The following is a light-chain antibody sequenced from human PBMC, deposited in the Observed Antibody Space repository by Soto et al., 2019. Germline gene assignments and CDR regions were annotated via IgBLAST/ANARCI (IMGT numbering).Light chain of an antibody. V-gene: IGKV3-11*01. CDR3: QQRNNWPWT. Sequence: EIALTQSPATLSLSPGEGATLSCRASHSVSRYLAWYQQRPGQAPRLLIDDTSNRATGIPARFSGSGSGTDFTLTISSLEPEDVAVYYCQQRNNWPWTFGGGTKVEIK. J-gene: IGKJ4*01. CDR2: DTS. CDR1: HSVSRY.